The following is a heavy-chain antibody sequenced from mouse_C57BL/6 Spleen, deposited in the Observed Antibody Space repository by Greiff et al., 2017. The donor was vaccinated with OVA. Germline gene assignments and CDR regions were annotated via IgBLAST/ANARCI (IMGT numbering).Heavy chain of an antibody. CDR2: IYPRSGNT. CDR3: ARGAITTVNWYFDV. Sequence: VQLQQSGAELARPGASVKLSCKASGYTFTSYGISWVKQRTGQGLEWIGEIYPRSGNTYYNEKFKGKATLTADKSSSTAYMELRSLTSEDSAVYFGARGAITTVNWYFDVWGTGTTVTVSS. CDR1: GYTFTSYG. V-gene: IGHV1-81*01. D-gene: IGHD1-1*01. J-gene: IGHJ1*03.